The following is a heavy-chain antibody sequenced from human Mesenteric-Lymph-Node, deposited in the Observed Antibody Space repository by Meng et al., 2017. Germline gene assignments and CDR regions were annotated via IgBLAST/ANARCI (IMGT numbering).Heavy chain of an antibody. J-gene: IGHJ5*02. CDR1: GFTFSSYT. CDR3: ARDPSFAALDL. V-gene: IGHV3-48*04. Sequence: GESLKISCGASGFTFSSYTMSWVRQAPGKGLEWVSYISSSGSTIYYADSVKGRFTISRDNAKSSLNLQMNSLRPEDTAVYYCARDPSFAALDLWGQGTLVTVSS. D-gene: IGHD6-25*01. CDR2: ISSSGSTI.